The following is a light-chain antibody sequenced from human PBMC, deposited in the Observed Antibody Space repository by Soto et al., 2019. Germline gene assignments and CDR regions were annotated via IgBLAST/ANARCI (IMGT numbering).Light chain of an antibody. CDR2: LNSDGSH. Sequence: QPVLTQSPSASASLGASFKLTCTLSSGHSSYAIAWHQQQPEKGPRYLMKLNSDGSHSKGDGIPDRFSGSSSGAERYLTISSLQSEDEADYYCQTWGTDIVVFGGGTQLTVL. CDR3: QTWGTDIVV. V-gene: IGLV4-69*01. J-gene: IGLJ2*01. CDR1: SGHSSYA.